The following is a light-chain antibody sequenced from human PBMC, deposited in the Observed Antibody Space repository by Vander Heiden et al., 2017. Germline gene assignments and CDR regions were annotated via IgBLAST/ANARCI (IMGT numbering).Light chain of an antibody. CDR1: SSDVGSYNR. J-gene: IGLJ1*01. V-gene: IGLV2-18*02. CDR2: EVT. CDR3: SSYTSSSTYV. Sequence: QSALTQPPSVSGSPGQSVTISCTGTSSDVGSYNRVSWYQQPPGTAPKLMISEVTNRPSGVPDRFSGSKSGNTASLTISGLQAEDEADYYCSSYTSSSTYVFGTGTKVTGL.